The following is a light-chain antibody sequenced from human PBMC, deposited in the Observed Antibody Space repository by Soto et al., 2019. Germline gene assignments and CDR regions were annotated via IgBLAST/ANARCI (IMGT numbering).Light chain of an antibody. CDR3: QQYNNWPRT. J-gene: IGKJ1*01. CDR2: GAS. Sequence: EIVMTQSPATLSVSPGERGTLSCRASQSVNSNLAWYQQKPGQAPRLLIYGASTRATGIPARFSGSGSGTEFTLTFSSLQSEDLAMYYCQQYNNWPRTFGQGTKVEVK. V-gene: IGKV3-15*01. CDR1: QSVNSN.